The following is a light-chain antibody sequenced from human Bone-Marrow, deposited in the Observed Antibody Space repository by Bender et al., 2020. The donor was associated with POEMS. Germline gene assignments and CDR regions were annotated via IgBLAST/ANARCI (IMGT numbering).Light chain of an antibody. CDR2: EAT. CDR1: VANYNL. Sequence: QSALTQPASVSGSPGQSITISSTDVANYNLVSWYQQHPGKAPKLIIYEATKRPSGVSHRFSGSKSGNTASLTISGLQPEDEGHYYCCSYAGDYTWVFGGGTEVTVL. J-gene: IGLJ3*02. V-gene: IGLV2-23*01. CDR3: CSYAGDYTWV.